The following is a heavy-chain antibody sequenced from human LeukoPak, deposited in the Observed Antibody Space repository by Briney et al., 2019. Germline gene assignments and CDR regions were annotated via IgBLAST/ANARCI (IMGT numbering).Heavy chain of an antibody. D-gene: IGHD2/OR15-2a*01. Sequence: SETLSLTCAVSGGSISSTNWWSWVRQPPGKGLEWIGEINHSGSTNYNPSLKSRVTISVDTSKNQFSLKLSSVTAADTAVYYCARGRTSYAPNWFDPWGQGTLVTVSS. V-gene: IGHV4-4*02. CDR2: INHSGST. CDR3: ARGRTSYAPNWFDP. CDR1: GGSISSTNW. J-gene: IGHJ5*02.